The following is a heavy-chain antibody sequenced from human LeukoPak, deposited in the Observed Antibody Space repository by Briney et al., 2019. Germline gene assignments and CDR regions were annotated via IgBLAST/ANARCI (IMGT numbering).Heavy chain of an antibody. CDR3: ARHISGAATLD. D-gene: IGHD3-3*02. CDR1: GGSMTNYY. Sequence: SETLSLTCTVSGGSMTNYYGSWIRQPPGKGLEWIAYIYYTGSTYYNPSLKSRVTMSVDTSKNQFSLRLSSVTAADTAAYYCARHISGAATLDWGQGTLVTVSS. CDR2: IYYTGST. J-gene: IGHJ4*02. V-gene: IGHV4-59*08.